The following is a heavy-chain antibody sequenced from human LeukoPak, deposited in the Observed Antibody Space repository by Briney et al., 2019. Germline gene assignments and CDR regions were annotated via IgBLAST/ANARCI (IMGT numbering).Heavy chain of an antibody. D-gene: IGHD5-18*01. V-gene: IGHV3-9*01. Sequence: GGSLRLSCAASGFTFDDHAMHWVRQAPGKGLEWVSGISWNSGSIGYADSVKGRFTISRDNAKNSLYLEMNSLGAGDTALYYCTKDRERYSYGLFDYWGQGTLVTVSS. CDR3: TKDRERYSYGLFDY. J-gene: IGHJ4*02. CDR1: GFTFDDHA. CDR2: ISWNSGSI.